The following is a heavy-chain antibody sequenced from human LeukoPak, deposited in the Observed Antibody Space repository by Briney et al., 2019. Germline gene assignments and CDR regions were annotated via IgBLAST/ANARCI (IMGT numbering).Heavy chain of an antibody. J-gene: IGHJ4*02. V-gene: IGHV3-23*01. Sequence: PGGSLRLSCAASGLSFSRFAMTWVRQAPGKGLEWVSTIRSNGATASNADSVKGRFTISRDNSKNTVYLQVNSLRVEDTAIYYCARGQEFDDGVFDSWGQGTLVTVSS. CDR1: GLSFSRFA. D-gene: IGHD1-1*01. CDR3: ARGQEFDDGVFDS. CDR2: IRSNGATA.